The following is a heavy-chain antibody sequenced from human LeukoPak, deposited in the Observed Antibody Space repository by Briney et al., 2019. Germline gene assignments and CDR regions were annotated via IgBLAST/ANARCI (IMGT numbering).Heavy chain of an antibody. Sequence: SETLSLTCTVSGGSISSGGYYWSWLRQHPGKGLEWIGYIYYSGSTYYNPSLKSRVTISVDTSKNQFSLKLSSVTAADTAVYYCVRCGSSSYYFDYWGQGTLVTVSS. J-gene: IGHJ4*02. D-gene: IGHD6-6*01. CDR2: IYYSGST. CDR3: VRCGSSSYYFDY. V-gene: IGHV4-31*03. CDR1: GGSISSGGYY.